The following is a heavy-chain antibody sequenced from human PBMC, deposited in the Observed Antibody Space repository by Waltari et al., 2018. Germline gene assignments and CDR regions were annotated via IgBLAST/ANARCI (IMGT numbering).Heavy chain of an antibody. J-gene: IGHJ3*02. CDR3: ARNVAAYDAFDI. D-gene: IGHD2-15*01. V-gene: IGHV4-34*01. Sequence: QVQLQQWGAGLLKPSETLSLTCAVYGGSFSGYYWSWIRQPPGKGLEWIGEINHSGSTNYNPSLKSRVTISVDTSKNQFSLKLSSVTAADTAVYYCARNVAAYDAFDIWGQGTMVTVSS. CDR2: INHSGST. CDR1: GGSFSGYY.